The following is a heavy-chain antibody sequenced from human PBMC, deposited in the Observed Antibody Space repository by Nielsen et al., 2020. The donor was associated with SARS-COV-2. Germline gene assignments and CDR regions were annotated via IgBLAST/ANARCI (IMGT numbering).Heavy chain of an antibody. CDR2: IRSKAYGGTT. Sequence: GSLRLSCTASGFTFGDYAMSWFRQAPGKGLEWVGFIRSKAYGGTTEYAASVKGRFTISRDDSKSIAYLQMNSLKTEDTAVYYCTSLRITIFGVANPFDYWGQGTLVTVSS. CDR1: GFTFGDYA. D-gene: IGHD3-3*01. CDR3: TSLRITIFGVANPFDY. V-gene: IGHV3-49*03. J-gene: IGHJ4*02.